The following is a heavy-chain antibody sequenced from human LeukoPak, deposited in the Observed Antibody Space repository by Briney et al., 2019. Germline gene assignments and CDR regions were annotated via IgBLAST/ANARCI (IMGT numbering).Heavy chain of an antibody. D-gene: IGHD5-12*01. CDR3: VRNGGVSGYDLLDY. V-gene: IGHV3-7*01. CDR1: GFTFSNYW. J-gene: IGHJ4*02. Sequence: GGCLRLSCAASGFTFSNYWMTWVRQAPGKGLEWVAHINQDGSKEYYMDSVKARFTISRDNAKNSLSLQMNSLRAEDTAVYYCVRNGGVSGYDLLDYWGQGTLVTVSS. CDR2: INQDGSKE.